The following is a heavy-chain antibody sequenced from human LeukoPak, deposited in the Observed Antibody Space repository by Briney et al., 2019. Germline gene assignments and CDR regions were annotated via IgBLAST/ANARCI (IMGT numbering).Heavy chain of an antibody. D-gene: IGHD2-2*01. CDR3: VVILVPGGVWHFDL. CDR2: ICSGGGNTK. Sequence: PGTPLRLSCVASGLTFTNYGFHWVRQAPGKGLEWVAIICSGGGNTKYYAESLKDRFTISRDDSKDTVYLQMNSLRVEDTAVYYCVVILVPGGVWHFDLWGRGTLVTVSS. V-gene: IGHV3-33*03. CDR1: GLTFTNYG. J-gene: IGHJ2*01.